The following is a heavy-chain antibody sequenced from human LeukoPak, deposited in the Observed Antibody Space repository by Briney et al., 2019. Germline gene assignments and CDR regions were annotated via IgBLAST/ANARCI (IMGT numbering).Heavy chain of an antibody. D-gene: IGHD3-10*01. V-gene: IGHV3-15*01. CDR1: GFTFSNAW. CDR2: IKSKTDGGTT. Sequence: GGSLRLSCAASGFTFSNAWMSWVRQAPGKGLEWVGRIKSKTDGGTTDYAAPVKGRFTISRDDSKNTLYLQMNSLKTEDTAVYYCTTDRYGSGSYGDYYYYYGMDVWGQGTTATVSS. J-gene: IGHJ6*02. CDR3: TTDRYGSGSYGDYYYYYGMDV.